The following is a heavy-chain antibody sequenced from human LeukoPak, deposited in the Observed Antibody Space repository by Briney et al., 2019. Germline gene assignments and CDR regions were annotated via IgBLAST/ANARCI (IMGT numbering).Heavy chain of an antibody. CDR2: IIPIFGTA. D-gene: IGHD2-8*01. J-gene: IGHJ6*03. CDR1: GGTFSSYA. V-gene: IGHV1-69*05. Sequence: SVKVSCKASGGTFSSYAISWVRQAPGQGLEWMGGIIPIFGTANYAQKFQGRVTIATDESTSTAYMELSSLRSEDTAVYYCARDFGILYRNAVLDYYYYMDVWGKGTTVTVSS. CDR3: ARDFGILYRNAVLDYYYYMDV.